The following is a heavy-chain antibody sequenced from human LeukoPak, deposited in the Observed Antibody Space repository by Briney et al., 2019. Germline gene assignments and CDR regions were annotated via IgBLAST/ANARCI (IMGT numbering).Heavy chain of an antibody. CDR1: GFTFSSYE. V-gene: IGHV3-48*03. J-gene: IGHJ4*02. Sequence: PGGSLRLSCAASGFTFSSYEMNWVRQAPGKGLEWVSYISSSGSTIYYADSVKGRFTISRDNAKNSLYLQLNSLRAEDTAVYYCAKDRGAFRGYPPDYWGQGTLVTVSS. D-gene: IGHD3-22*01. CDR2: ISSSGSTI. CDR3: AKDRGAFRGYPPDY.